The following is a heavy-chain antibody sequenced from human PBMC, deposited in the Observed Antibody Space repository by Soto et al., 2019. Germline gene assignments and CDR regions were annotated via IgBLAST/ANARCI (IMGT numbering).Heavy chain of an antibody. Sequence: ASVKVSCKASGFTFTSSAMQWVRQARGQRLEWIGWIVVGSGNTNYAQKFQERVTITRDMSTSTAYMELSSLRSEDTAVYYCAAVWPNCSGGSCYPFDYWGQGTLVTVSS. V-gene: IGHV1-58*02. CDR3: AAVWPNCSGGSCYPFDY. CDR1: GFTFTSSA. CDR2: IVVGSGNT. D-gene: IGHD2-15*01. J-gene: IGHJ4*02.